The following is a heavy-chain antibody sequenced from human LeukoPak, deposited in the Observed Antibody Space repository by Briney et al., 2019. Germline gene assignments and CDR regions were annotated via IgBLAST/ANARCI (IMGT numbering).Heavy chain of an antibody. D-gene: IGHD6-6*01. Sequence: SETLSLTCTVSGGSISSYDWSWIRQPPGKGLEWIGYIYHSGSTYSNPSLKSRVTMSVDRSKNQFSLKLSSVTAADTAVYYCARVGFGFTSSSPFDYWGQGTLVTVSS. V-gene: IGHV4-59*12. J-gene: IGHJ4*02. CDR2: IYHSGST. CDR3: ARVGFGFTSSSPFDY. CDR1: GGSISSYD.